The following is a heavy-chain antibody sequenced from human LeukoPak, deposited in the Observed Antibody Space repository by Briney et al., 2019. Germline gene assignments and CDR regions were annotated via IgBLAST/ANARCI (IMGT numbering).Heavy chain of an antibody. J-gene: IGHJ3*02. D-gene: IGHD4-17*01. CDR3: ATSTVTRGGDAFDI. Sequence: ASVKVSCKASGYTFTGYYMHWVRQAPGQGLEWMGWINPNSGGTNYAQKFQGRVTMTRDTSISTAYMELSSLRSEDTAVYYCATSTVTRGGDAFDIWGQGTMVTVSS. V-gene: IGHV1-2*02. CDR1: GYTFTGYY. CDR2: INPNSGGT.